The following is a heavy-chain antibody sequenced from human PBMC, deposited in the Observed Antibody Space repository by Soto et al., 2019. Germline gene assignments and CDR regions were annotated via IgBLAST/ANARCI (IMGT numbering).Heavy chain of an antibody. J-gene: IGHJ6*02. CDR1: GFTFGNYF. V-gene: IGHV3-23*01. Sequence: GGSLRLSCAASGFTFGNYFMNWVRQAPGKGLEWVSDISSNGGRTHYADSVRGRFTISRDNSRNTLYLQMSSLRAEDTALYYCAKDLHWYGMDVWGQGTTGTVS. CDR3: AKDLHWYGMDV. D-gene: IGHD1-1*01. CDR2: ISSNGGRT.